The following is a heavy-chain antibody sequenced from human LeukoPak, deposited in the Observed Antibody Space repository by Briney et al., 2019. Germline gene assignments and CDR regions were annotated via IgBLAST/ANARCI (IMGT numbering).Heavy chain of an antibody. V-gene: IGHV4-38-2*02. Sequence: SETLSLTCTVSVYSISVGYYCGWIRQSPGKGREGIGSIYHSGSTYYNPSLKSRVTISVDTSKTQFSLKLSSVTAADPAVYYCARTGGYSYGLRERLDYWGQGTLVTVSS. D-gene: IGHD5-18*01. CDR2: IYHSGST. CDR3: ARTGGYSYGLRERLDY. CDR1: VYSISVGYY. J-gene: IGHJ4*02.